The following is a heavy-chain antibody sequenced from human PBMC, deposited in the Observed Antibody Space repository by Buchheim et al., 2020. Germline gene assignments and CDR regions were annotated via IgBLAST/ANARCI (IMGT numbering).Heavy chain of an antibody. CDR3: AGDRTFDY. CDR1: GFTFSSYY. J-gene: IGHJ4*02. CDR2: IHSGGGII. Sequence: ELQLVESGGGLVQPGGSLRLSCAASGFTFSSYYMAWVRQAPGKGLEWISYIHSGGGIIHYADSVTGRFTISRDNAKNSLYLQMNGLKDGDTGIDYCAGDRTFDYWGQGAL. V-gene: IGHV3-48*03.